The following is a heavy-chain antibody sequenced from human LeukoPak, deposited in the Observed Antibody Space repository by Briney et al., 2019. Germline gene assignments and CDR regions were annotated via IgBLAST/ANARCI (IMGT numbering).Heavy chain of an antibody. V-gene: IGHV4-34*01. J-gene: IGHJ6*02. Sequence: SETLSLTCAVYGGSFSGYYWSWIRQPPGKGLEWIGEINHSRRTNYNPSLKGRVTISVDTSRNQFSLILSSVTAADTAVYYCARAYCGGDCYGMDYYYYGMGVWGQGTTVTVSS. CDR2: INHSRRT. D-gene: IGHD2-21*02. CDR3: ARAYCGGDCYGMDYYYYGMGV. CDR1: GGSFSGYY.